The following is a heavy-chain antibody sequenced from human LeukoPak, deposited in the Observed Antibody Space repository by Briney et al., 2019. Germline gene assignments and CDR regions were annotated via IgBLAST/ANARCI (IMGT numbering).Heavy chain of an antibody. V-gene: IGHV4-4*08. D-gene: IGHD5-18*01. Sequence: SETLSPTCTVSGGSITSYYWSWIRQPPGKGLEWIGYISPSGSTNYNPSLKSRVTISVDTSENHFSLKLNSVTAADTAVYYCLTVDTSVGKDSWGQGTLVTVSS. CDR1: GGSITSYY. CDR3: LTVDTSVGKDS. CDR2: ISPSGST. J-gene: IGHJ4*02.